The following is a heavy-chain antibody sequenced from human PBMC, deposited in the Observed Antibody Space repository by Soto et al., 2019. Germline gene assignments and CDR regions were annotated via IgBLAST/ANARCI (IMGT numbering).Heavy chain of an antibody. CDR1: GFTFSNYG. J-gene: IGHJ6*02. Sequence: LRLSCAASGFTFSNYGIHWVRQTPGKGLEWVAVISYDGSNKYYADSVKGRFTISRDNSKNTLDLQMNSLRAEDTAIYFCAKEALELPYAMDVWGQGTTVTVSS. CDR3: AKEALELPYAMDV. D-gene: IGHD1-7*01. V-gene: IGHV3-30*18. CDR2: ISYDGSNK.